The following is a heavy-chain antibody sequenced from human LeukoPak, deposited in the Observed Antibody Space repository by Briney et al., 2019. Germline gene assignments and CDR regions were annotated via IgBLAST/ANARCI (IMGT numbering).Heavy chain of an antibody. CDR2: IYYSGST. CDR3: ARSYYYDSSGYLASFWFRD. D-gene: IGHD3-22*01. J-gene: IGHJ4*02. Sequence: PSQTLSLTCTVSGGSISSGDYYWSWIRQPPGKGLEWIGYIYYSGSTYYNPSLKSRVTISVDTSKNQFSLKLSSVTAADTAVYYCARSYYYDSSGYLASFWFRDWGQGTLVTVSS. V-gene: IGHV4-30-4*01. CDR1: GGSISSGDYY.